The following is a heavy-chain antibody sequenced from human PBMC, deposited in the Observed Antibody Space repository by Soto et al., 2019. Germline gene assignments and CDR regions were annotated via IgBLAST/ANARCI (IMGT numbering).Heavy chain of an antibody. D-gene: IGHD5-18*01. Sequence: GGSRRLSCAAAGFTFGSYGMHWGGQGPGKGLERVTLIWYDGNNKYYADSVKGRFTISRDNSKNTLYLQMNSLRAEDTAVDYCARDGYSYGAPIDYWGQGT. V-gene: IGHV3-33*01. CDR3: ARDGYSYGAPIDY. CDR2: IWYDGNNK. J-gene: IGHJ4*02. CDR1: GFTFGSYG.